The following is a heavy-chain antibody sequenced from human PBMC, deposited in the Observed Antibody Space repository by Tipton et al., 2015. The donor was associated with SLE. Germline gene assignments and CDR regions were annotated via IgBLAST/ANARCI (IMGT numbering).Heavy chain of an antibody. V-gene: IGHV3-30*04. D-gene: IGHD4-17*01. CDR1: GFTFSTYV. J-gene: IGHJ4*02. CDR3: ARELGDYGFDY. CDR2: ISYDGSNR. Sequence: RSLRLSCAASGFTFSTYVMHWVRQAPGKGLEWVAFISYDGSNRYYEDSVKGRFTISRDDSKNTVYLQMNSLRAEDTAVYYCARELGDYGFDYWGQGTLVTISS.